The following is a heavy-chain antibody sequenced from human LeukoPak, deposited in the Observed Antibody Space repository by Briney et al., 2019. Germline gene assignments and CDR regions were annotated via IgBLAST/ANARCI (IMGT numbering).Heavy chain of an antibody. CDR2: IYYTGST. CDR1: GDSVSSSNYY. J-gene: IGHJ4*02. Sequence: SETLSLTCTVSGDSVSSSNYYWGWTRQPPGKGLEWTASIYYTGSTYYSPSLKSRVTISVDTSKNQFSLKLRFVTAADSAVYYCAAYQGPFDQWGQGTLVTVSS. D-gene: IGHD3-16*01. V-gene: IGHV4-39*01. CDR3: AAYQGPFDQ.